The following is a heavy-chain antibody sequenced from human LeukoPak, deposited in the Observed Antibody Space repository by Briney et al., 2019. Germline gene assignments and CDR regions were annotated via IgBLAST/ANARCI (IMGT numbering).Heavy chain of an antibody. CDR3: AKDSMIVVVYYFDY. J-gene: IGHJ4*02. Sequence: GGSLRLSCAASGFTFSSYAMSWVRQAPGKGLEWVSAISGSGGSTYYADSVKGRFTIARDNSKNTLYLQMNSLRAEDTAVYYCAKDSMIVVVYYFDYWGQGTLVTVSS. V-gene: IGHV3-23*01. CDR1: GFTFSSYA. D-gene: IGHD3-22*01. CDR2: ISGSGGST.